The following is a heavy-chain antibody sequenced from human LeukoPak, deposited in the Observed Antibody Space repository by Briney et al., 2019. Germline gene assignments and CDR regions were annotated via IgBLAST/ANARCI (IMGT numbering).Heavy chain of an antibody. Sequence: GGSLRLSCAASGFTFSNYAMNWVRQAPGEGLEWVSTASASGAGTYYADSVKGRFTISRDNAKNSLYLQMNSLRAEDTAVYYCARVGTSSSGWQFDYWGQGTLVTVSS. J-gene: IGHJ4*02. D-gene: IGHD6-19*01. CDR1: GFTFSNYA. CDR3: ARVGTSSSGWQFDY. CDR2: ASASGAGT. V-gene: IGHV3-21*01.